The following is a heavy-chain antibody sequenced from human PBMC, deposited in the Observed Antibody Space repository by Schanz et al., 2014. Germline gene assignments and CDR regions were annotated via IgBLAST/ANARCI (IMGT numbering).Heavy chain of an antibody. J-gene: IGHJ4*02. V-gene: IGHV1-69*02. CDR1: GGTFSSYT. D-gene: IGHD3-10*01. CDR2: IIPVLNIA. Sequence: QLQLVQSGAEVKKPGSSVKASCKLSGGTFSSYTISWMRQAPGQGLEWRGEIIPVLNIATYAQRFQGRVSITADTSTNTAYMEQSSLTSEDATVHYCARGRGFYDYWGQGTLVTVSS. CDR3: ARGRGFYDY.